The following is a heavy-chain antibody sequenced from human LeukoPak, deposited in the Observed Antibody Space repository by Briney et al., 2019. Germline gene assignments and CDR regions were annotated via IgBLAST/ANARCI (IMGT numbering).Heavy chain of an antibody. J-gene: IGHJ4*02. CDR3: ARRVVPAARGGYYFDY. D-gene: IGHD2-2*01. CDR1: GGSISSGDYY. V-gene: IGHV4-30-4*08. Sequence: SQTLSLTCTVSGGSISSGDYYWSWIRQPPGKGLEWIGYIYYSGSTNYNPSLKSRVTISVDTSKNQFSLKLSSVTAADTAVYYCARRVVPAARGGYYFDYWGQGTLVTVSS. CDR2: IYYSGST.